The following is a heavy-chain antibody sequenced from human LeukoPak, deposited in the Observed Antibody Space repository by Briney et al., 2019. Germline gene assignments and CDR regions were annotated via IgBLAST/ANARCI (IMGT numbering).Heavy chain of an antibody. D-gene: IGHD3-10*01. V-gene: IGHV3-30-3*01. Sequence: GRSLRLSCAASGFTFSSYAMHWVRQAPGKGLEWVAVTSYDGSNKYYADSVKGRFTISRDNSKNTLYLQMNSLRAEDTAVYYCARDRGELLWFGGYFDYWGQGTLVTVSS. CDR1: GFTFSSYA. J-gene: IGHJ4*02. CDR3: ARDRGELLWFGGYFDY. CDR2: TSYDGSNK.